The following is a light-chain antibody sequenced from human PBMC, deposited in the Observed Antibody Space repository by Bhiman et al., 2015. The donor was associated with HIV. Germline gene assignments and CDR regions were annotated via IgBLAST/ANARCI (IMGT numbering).Light chain of an antibody. V-gene: IGLV2-23*02. Sequence: QSSLTQPASVSGSPGQSITISCTGTSSDIGRYNYVSWNQQHPGKAPKLLIYDVNKRPSGVSNRFSGSKSDNTAYLTMSGLQAEDEADYYCCSYAGSNAVIFGGGTKLTVL. J-gene: IGLJ2*01. CDR3: CSYAGSNAVI. CDR2: DVN. CDR1: SSDIGRYNY.